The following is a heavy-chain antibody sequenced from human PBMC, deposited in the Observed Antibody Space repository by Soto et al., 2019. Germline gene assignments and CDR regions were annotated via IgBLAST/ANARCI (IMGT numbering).Heavy chain of an antibody. J-gene: IGHJ4*02. D-gene: IGHD4-17*01. Sequence: SETLSLTCTVSGGSISTYYWSWIRQPPGKGLEWIGYIYYSGSTNYNPSLKSRVTISVDTSKNQFSLKLSSVTAADTAVYYCARGNDYGDYYFDYWRQGTLVTVAS. CDR2: IYYSGST. CDR1: GGSISTYY. CDR3: ARGNDYGDYYFDY. V-gene: IGHV4-59*01.